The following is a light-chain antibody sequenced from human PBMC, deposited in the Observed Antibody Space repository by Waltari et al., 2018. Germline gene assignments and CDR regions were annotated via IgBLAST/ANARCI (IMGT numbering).Light chain of an antibody. J-gene: IGKJ4*01. CDR3: QQYNNWPLT. CDR2: GAS. Sequence: EIVMTQSPATLSVSPGERATLSCRASQSVSSNLAWYQQKPGQAPRLLIYGASTRATGIPARFSGSGSGTEFTLTISSLQSKDFAVYYCQQYNNWPLTFGGGTKVEIK. V-gene: IGKV3-15*01. CDR1: QSVSSN.